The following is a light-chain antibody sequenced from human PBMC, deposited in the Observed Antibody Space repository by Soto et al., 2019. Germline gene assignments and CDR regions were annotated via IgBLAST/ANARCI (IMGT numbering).Light chain of an antibody. J-gene: IGLJ1*01. Sequence: QSALTQPASVSGSPGQSITISCTGTSGDLAIYNYVSWYQQQPGKAPKLMIYQVTNRPSGVSNRFSGSRSGNTASLTISGLQAEDEADYYCSSYTDSSDYVFGTGTKV. V-gene: IGLV2-14*01. CDR2: QVT. CDR1: SGDLAIYNY. CDR3: SSYTDSSDYV.